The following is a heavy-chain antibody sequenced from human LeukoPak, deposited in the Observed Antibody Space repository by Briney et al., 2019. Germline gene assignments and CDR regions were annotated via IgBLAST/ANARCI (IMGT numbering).Heavy chain of an antibody. J-gene: IGHJ4*02. CDR1: GFTVSSNY. Sequence: GGSLRLSCAASGFTVSSNYMGCVRQAAGKGREWVLVIYSGGRTYYADSVKGRVTISRDNSKSTLYLQMNSLSLEDTAVYYCAKGAYDYVEVAYFDFWGQGALVTVSS. D-gene: IGHD5-12*01. CDR3: AKGAYDYVEVAYFDF. V-gene: IGHV3-53*01. CDR2: IYSGGRT.